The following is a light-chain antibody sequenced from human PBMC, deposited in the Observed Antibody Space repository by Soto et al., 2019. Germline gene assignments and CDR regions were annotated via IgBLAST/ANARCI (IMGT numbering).Light chain of an antibody. V-gene: IGLV2-14*01. J-gene: IGLJ1*01. CDR2: EVS. CDR1: SNDIGAYKY. CDR3: SSYTTGSTLYV. Sequence: QSALTQPASVSGSPGQSITISCTGSSNDIGAYKYVSWYQQYPGKAPKLIIFEVSNRPSGVSNRFSGSKSGNTASLTIAGLKAEDEADDHCSSYTTGSTLYVFGGGTKLTVL.